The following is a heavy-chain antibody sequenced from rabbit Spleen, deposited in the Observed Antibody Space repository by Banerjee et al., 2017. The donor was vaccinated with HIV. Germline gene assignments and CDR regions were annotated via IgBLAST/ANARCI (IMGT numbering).Heavy chain of an antibody. CDR3: ARNYVNAFDP. CDR2: IDTNDGDT. Sequence: LEESGGGLGKPGGTLTLTCTVSGFSFSSNWICWVHQAPGKGLEWIACIDTNDGDTDYANWPKGRFTISKTSSTTVTLQMTSLTAADTATYFCARNYVNAFDPWGQGTLVTVS. CDR1: GFSFSSNW. J-gene: IGHJ2*01. D-gene: IGHD1-1*01. V-gene: IGHV1S45*01.